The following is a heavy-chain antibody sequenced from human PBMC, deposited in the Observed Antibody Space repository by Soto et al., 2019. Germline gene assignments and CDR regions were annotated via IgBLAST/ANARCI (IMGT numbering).Heavy chain of an antibody. CDR3: AKDPYYYASSGYYPPPL. CDR2: ISGSGGST. V-gene: IGHV3-23*01. CDR1: GIPFSSYA. Sequence: PGGSLRLPCAASGIPFSSYAMSLVSPAPGKGLEWVSAISGSGGSTYYADSVKGRFTISRDNSKNTLYLQMNSLRAEDTAVYYCAKDPYYYASSGYYPPPLWGQGNLVTVSS. D-gene: IGHD3-22*01. J-gene: IGHJ4*02.